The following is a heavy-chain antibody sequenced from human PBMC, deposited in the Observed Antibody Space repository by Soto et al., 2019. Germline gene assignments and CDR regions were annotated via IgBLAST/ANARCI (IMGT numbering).Heavy chain of an antibody. CDR2: VSPPFRTS. Sequence: QVQLVQSGAEVKKPGSSVKVSCKTSGVSFNNNGIGWVRQAPGHGLEWMGGVSPPFRTSNYARKFQGRISITADASTGTVYVALSSLTSEDTPQYYCARVLYYGSGSYSPYGMDVWGQGTTVTVSS. CDR3: ARVLYYGSGSYSPYGMDV. V-gene: IGHV1-69*01. J-gene: IGHJ6*02. CDR1: GVSFNNNG. D-gene: IGHD3-10*01.